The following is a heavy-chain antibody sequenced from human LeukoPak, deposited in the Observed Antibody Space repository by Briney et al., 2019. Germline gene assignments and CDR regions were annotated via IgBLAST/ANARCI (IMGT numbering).Heavy chain of an antibody. V-gene: IGHV4-39*01. CDR1: GGSINSSYY. Sequence: PSETLSLTCTVAGGSINSSYYWGWIRQPPGKGLDWIGTIYYTGSTYFNPALKSRVTISVDTSKNQFSLKLTSVTAGDTAVYYCARIAAAATISFDYWGQGTLVTVSS. CDR2: IYYTGST. CDR3: ARIAAAATISFDY. J-gene: IGHJ4*02. D-gene: IGHD6-13*01.